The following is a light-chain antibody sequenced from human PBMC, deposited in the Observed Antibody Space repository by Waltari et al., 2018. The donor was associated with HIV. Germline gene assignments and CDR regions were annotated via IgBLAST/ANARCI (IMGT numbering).Light chain of an antibody. CDR2: HVS. CDR1: AAVIGGSNS. Sequence: QSDLTQPASVSGSPGQSVTISCTGTAAVIGGSNSVSWYLHHPGKAPKLIIFHVSNRPTGISSRFSGSKSGNTASLTISGLQTEDEADFYCSSYMDYGTLVFGGGTKLTVL. V-gene: IGLV2-14*03. J-gene: IGLJ3*02. CDR3: SSYMDYGTLV.